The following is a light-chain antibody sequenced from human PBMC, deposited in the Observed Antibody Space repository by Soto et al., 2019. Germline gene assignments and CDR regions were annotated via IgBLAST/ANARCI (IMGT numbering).Light chain of an antibody. J-gene: IGLJ1*01. CDR3: GSWDSSLSAYV. V-gene: IGLV1-51*01. CDR2: DDN. Sequence: QSVLTQPPSVSAAPGQKVTISCSGSSSNIGGNSVSWYQQLPGTAPKLLIYDDNKRPSGLPDRFSGSKSGTSATLGITGFQTGDEADYYCGSWDSSLSAYVIGTGTKVTVL. CDR1: SSNIGGNS.